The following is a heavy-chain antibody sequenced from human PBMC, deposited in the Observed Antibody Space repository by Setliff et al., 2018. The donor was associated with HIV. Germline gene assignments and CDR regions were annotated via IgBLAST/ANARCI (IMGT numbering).Heavy chain of an antibody. CDR1: GYTFTTYA. CDR2: INAGNGNT. V-gene: IGHV1-3*01. J-gene: IGHJ6*03. CDR3: ARDNGYYYMYV. Sequence: ASVKVSCKASGYTFTTYAMHWVRQAPGQRLEWMGWINAGNGNTKYSQKFQGRVTITRDTSASTAYMDLSGLRSEDTAVYYCARDNGYYYMYVWGKGTTVTVSS.